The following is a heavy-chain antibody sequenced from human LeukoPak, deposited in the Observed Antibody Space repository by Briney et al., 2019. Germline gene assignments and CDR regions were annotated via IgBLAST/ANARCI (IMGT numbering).Heavy chain of an antibody. CDR2: INSDGSST. D-gene: IGHD3-10*01. J-gene: IGHJ4*02. CDR3: ATEGGLYGSGEY. Sequence: PGGSLRLSCAASGFTFSSYWMHWVRQAPGKGLVWVSRINSDGSSTSYADSVKGRFTISRDNAKNSLYLQMNSLRVEDTAVYYCATEGGLYGSGEYWGQGTLVTVSS. CDR1: GFTFSSYW. V-gene: IGHV3-74*01.